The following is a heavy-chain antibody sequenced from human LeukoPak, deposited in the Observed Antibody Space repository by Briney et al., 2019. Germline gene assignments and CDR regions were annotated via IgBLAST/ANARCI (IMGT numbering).Heavy chain of an antibody. V-gene: IGHV6-1*01. J-gene: IGHJ4*02. CDR1: GDSVSSNVAA. Sequence: SQTLSLTCAISGDSVSSNVAAGDWIRHSPSRGLEWLGRTFYRSKWFNDYAVSVKSRITMNHDTSKNQFSLQLNYATPEDTAVYCCVIDTGTRIPFYYWRQGTLDSVSS. CDR2: TFYRSKWFN. CDR3: VIDTGTRIPFYY. D-gene: IGHD1/OR15-1a*01.